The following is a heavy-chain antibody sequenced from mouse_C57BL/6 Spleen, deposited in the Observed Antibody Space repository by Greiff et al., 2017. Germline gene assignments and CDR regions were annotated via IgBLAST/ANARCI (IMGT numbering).Heavy chain of an antibody. J-gene: IGHJ4*01. D-gene: IGHD4-1*01. CDR3: AGGDWDDGRAMGY. Sequence: VQLQQSGPELVKPGASVKISCKASGYAFSSSWMNWVKQRPGKGLEWIGRIYPGDGDTNYNGKFKGKATLTADKSSSTAYMQLSSLTSEDSAVYFCAGGDWDDGRAMGYWGQGTSVTVSS. CDR2: IYPGDGDT. CDR1: GYAFSSSW. V-gene: IGHV1-82*01.